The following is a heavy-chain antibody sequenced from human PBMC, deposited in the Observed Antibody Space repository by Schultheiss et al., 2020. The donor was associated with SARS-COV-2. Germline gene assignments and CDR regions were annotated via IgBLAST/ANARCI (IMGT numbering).Heavy chain of an antibody. CDR1: GFTFSSYD. Sequence: GESLKISCAASGFTFSSYDMHWVRQATGKGLEWVSAIGTAGDTYYPGSVKGRFTISRDNSKNTLYLQMNSLRAEDTAVYYCARTVWGAAAEYYYYGMDVWGQGTTVTVSS. J-gene: IGHJ6*02. V-gene: IGHV3-13*01. D-gene: IGHD6-13*01. CDR3: ARTVWGAAAEYYYYGMDV. CDR2: IGTAGDT.